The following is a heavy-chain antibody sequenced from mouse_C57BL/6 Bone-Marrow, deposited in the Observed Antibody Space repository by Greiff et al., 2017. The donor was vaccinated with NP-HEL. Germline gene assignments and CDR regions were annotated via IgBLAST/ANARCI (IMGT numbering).Heavy chain of an antibody. CDR1: GYTFTSYW. CDR2: IDPADSYT. Sequence: QVQLQQSGAELVRPGTSVKLSCKASGYTFTSYWMHWVKQRPGQGLEWIGVIDPADSYTNYNQKFKGKATLTVDTSSSTAYMQLSSLTSEDSAVYYCAIFYDYGDWYFDFWGRGTTVTVTA. CDR3: AIFYDYGDWYFDF. D-gene: IGHD2-4*01. J-gene: IGHJ1*03. V-gene: IGHV1-59*01.